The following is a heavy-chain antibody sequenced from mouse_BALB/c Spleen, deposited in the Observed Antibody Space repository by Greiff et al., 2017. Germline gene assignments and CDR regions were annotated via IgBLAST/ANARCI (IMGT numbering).Heavy chain of an antibody. CDR2: INPSTGYT. Sequence: VQLQESGAELAKPGASVKMSCKASGYTFTSYWMHWVKQRPGQGLEWIGYINPSTGYTEYNQKFKDKATLTADKSSSTAYMQLSSLTSEDSAVYYCARSGGNYKGHYAMDYWGQGTSVTVSS. D-gene: IGHD2-1*01. J-gene: IGHJ4*01. V-gene: IGHV1-7*01. CDR3: ARSGGNYKGHYAMDY. CDR1: GYTFTSYW.